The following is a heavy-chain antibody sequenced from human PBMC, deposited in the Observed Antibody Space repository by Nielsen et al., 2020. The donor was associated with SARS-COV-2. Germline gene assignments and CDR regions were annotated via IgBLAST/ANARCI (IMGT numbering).Heavy chain of an antibody. J-gene: IGHJ3*01. CDR2: IKPDGSEK. CDR3: ARDWSRAFDV. CDR1: GGSFSGYY. Sequence: ETLSLTCAVYGGSFSGYYWSWIRQPPGKGLEWVADIKPDGSEKVYVDSVKGRFTISRDNAKNSMSLQMNSLRVEDTAVYYCARDWSRAFDVWGQGTMVTVSS. V-gene: IGHV3-7*01.